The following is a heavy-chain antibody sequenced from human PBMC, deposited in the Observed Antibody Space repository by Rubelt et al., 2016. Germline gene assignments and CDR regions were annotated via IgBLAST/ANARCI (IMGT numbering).Heavy chain of an antibody. CDR2: SGST. V-gene: IGHV4-31*02. J-gene: IGHJ4*02. Sequence: SGSTYYNPSLKSRVTISVDTSKNQFSLKLSSVTAADTAVYYCAKDHSMISYYDSSGYYDYWGQGTLVTVSS. CDR3: AKDHSMISYYDSSGYYDY. D-gene: IGHD3-22*01.